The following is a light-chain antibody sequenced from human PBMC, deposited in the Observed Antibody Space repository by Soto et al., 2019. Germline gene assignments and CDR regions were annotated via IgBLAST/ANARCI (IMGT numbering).Light chain of an antibody. V-gene: IGKV1-5*03. CDR1: QSISSW. J-gene: IGKJ2*01. CDR2: KAS. CDR3: QQHNSYPYT. Sequence: DIQMTQSPSTLSASVGDRVTITCRASQSISSWLAWYQQKPGKAPNLLIYKASSLQSGVPSRFSGSGSGTEFTLTISSLQPDDFATYYCQQHNSYPYTFGQGTKLEI.